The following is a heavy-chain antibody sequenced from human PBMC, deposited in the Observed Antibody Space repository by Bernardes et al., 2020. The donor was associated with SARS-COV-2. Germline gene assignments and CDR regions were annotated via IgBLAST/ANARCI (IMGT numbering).Heavy chain of an antibody. J-gene: IGHJ3*02. CDR3: AKGGPAGTIFGVVIIEDAFDI. D-gene: IGHD3-3*01. V-gene: IGHV3-23*01. Sequence: GGSLRLSRAASGFTFSSYAMSWVRQAPGKGLEWVSAISGSGGSTYYADPVKGRFTISRDNSKNTLYLQMNSLRAEDTAVYYCAKGGPAGTIFGVVIIEDAFDIWGQGTMVTVSS. CDR2: ISGSGGST. CDR1: GFTFSSYA.